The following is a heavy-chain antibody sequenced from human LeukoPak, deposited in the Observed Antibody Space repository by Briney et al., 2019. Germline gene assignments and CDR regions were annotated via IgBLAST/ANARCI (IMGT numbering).Heavy chain of an antibody. D-gene: IGHD2-15*01. Sequence: ASVKVSCKASGGTFSSYAISWVRQAPGQGLEWMGGIIPIFGTANYAQKFQGRVTIIADESTSTAYMELSSLRSEDTAVYYCARDNFDCSGGSCYLSQLDVWGKGTTVTVSS. CDR3: ARDNFDCSGGSCYLSQLDV. V-gene: IGHV1-69*13. J-gene: IGHJ6*04. CDR1: GGTFSSYA. CDR2: IIPIFGTA.